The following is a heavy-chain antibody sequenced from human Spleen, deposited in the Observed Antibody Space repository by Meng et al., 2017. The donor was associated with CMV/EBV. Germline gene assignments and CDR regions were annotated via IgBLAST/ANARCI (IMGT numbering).Heavy chain of an antibody. CDR1: GGSISRGDYY. Sequence: LQPVRPGLLKPSEALSLTCTVSGGSISRGDYYLVWIRQPPGKGLELIGHIYYSGSTSYNPSLKSRVTISVDTSNNQFSLKLSSVTAADTAVYYCARVGWRQWSFDLWGRGTLVTVSS. CDR2: IYYSGST. V-gene: IGHV4-30-4*02. CDR3: ARVGWRQWSFDL. D-gene: IGHD5-18*01. J-gene: IGHJ2*01.